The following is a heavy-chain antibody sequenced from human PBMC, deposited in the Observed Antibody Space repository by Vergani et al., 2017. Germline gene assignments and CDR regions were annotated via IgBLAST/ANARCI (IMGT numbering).Heavy chain of an antibody. D-gene: IGHD3-10*01. CDR3: AKDSRITMVRGVIFDANWFDP. CDR1: GFTFSSYA. J-gene: IGHJ5*02. CDR2: ISGSGGST. Sequence: EVQVLESGGGLVQPGGSLRLSCAASGFTFSSYAMSWVRQAPGKGLEWVSAISGSGGSTYYADSVKGRFTISRDNSKNTLYLQMNSLRAEDTAVYYCAKDSRITMVRGVIFDANWFDPWGQGTLVTVSS. V-gene: IGHV3-23*01.